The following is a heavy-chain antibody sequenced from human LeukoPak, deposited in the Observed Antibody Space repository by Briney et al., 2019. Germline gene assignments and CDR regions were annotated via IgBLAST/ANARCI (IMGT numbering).Heavy chain of an antibody. V-gene: IGHV4-4*02. J-gene: IGHJ4*02. D-gene: IGHD6-19*01. Sequence: PSGTLSLTCVVSGGSISSSNSWSGVRPPPGKGLEWIGEIYHSGSTNYNPSLKSRVTMSVDKSKNQFSLNLSSVTAADTAVYYCARRTSGWYGIDYWGQGTLVTVSS. CDR3: ARRTSGWYGIDY. CDR1: GGSISSSNS. CDR2: IYHSGST.